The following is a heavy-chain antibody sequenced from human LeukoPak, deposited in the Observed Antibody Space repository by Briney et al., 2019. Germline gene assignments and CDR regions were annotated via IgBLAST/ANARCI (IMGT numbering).Heavy chain of an antibody. V-gene: IGHV3-66*01. CDR2: IYVGGNT. D-gene: IGHD1-1*01. J-gene: IGHJ4*02. CDR1: GFTVTSNY. CDR3: TRGPGYSWNDADGGY. Sequence: GGSLRLSCVVSGFTVTSNYMTWVRQAPGKGLEWLSVIYVGGNTFYADPVKGRFTISRDNSKNTLYLQMNSLRGDDTAVYYCTRGPGYSWNDADGGYWGQGTLVTVSS.